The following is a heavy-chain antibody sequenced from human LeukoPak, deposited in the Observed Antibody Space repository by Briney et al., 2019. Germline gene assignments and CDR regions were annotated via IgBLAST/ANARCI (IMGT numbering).Heavy chain of an antibody. CDR1: GFTFSSNW. J-gene: IGHJ4*02. V-gene: IGHV3-74*01. Sequence: GGSLRLSCAASGFTFSSNWMHWVRQAPGKGLVWVSRINEDGSTTNYVDSVKGRSTIFRDNAKNTLYLQMNSLRAEDTAVYYCVRDLGGRSGHWGQGTLVTVSS. CDR3: VRDLGGRSGH. D-gene: IGHD1-26*01. CDR2: INEDGSTT.